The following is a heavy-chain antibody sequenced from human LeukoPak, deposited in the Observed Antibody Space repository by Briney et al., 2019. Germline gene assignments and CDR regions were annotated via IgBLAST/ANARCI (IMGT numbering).Heavy chain of an antibody. CDR1: GGSFSGYY. V-gene: IGHV4-34*01. Sequence: PSETLSLTCAVYGGSFSGYYWSWIRQPPGKGLEWIGEINHSGITNYNPSLKSRVTISVDTSKNQFSLKLSSVTAADTAVYYCARLTPGYFDYWGQGTLVTVSS. CDR2: INHSGIT. D-gene: IGHD3-9*01. CDR3: ARLTPGYFDY. J-gene: IGHJ4*02.